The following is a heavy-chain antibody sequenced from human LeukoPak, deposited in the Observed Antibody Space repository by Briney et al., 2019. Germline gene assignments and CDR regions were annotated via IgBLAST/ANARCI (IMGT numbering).Heavy chain of an antibody. J-gene: IGHJ6*04. D-gene: IGHD3-10*01. Sequence: GGSLRLSCAASGFTFSSYSMNWVRQAPGKGLEWVSSISSSSSYIYYADSVKGRFTISRDNAKNSLYLQMNSLRAEDTAVYYCARDTVYYGSGTMKYYYYGMDVWGKGTTVTVSS. V-gene: IGHV3-21*01. CDR3: ARDTVYYGSGTMKYYYYGMDV. CDR2: ISSSSSYI. CDR1: GFTFSSYS.